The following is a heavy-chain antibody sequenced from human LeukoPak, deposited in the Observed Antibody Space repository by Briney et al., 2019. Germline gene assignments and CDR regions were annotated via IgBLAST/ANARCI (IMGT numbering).Heavy chain of an antibody. CDR3: ARDLTPPHITYSGYDWGTVIGAAFRATFRLEWLVRSGGMDV. CDR1: GFTFSSYW. CDR2: IKQDGSEK. V-gene: IGHV3-7*01. D-gene: IGHD5-12*01. Sequence: GGSLRLSCAASGFTFSSYWMSWVRQAPGKGLEWVANIKQDGSEKYYVDSVKGRFTFSRDNAKNSLYLQMNRLRAEDTAVYYCARDLTPPHITYSGYDWGTVIGAAFRATFRLEWLVRSGGMDVWGQGTTVTVSS. J-gene: IGHJ6*02.